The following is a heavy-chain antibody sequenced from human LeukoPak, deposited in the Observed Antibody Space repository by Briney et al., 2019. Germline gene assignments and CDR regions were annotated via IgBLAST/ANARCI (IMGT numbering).Heavy chain of an antibody. D-gene: IGHD3-10*01. V-gene: IGHV1-2*02. Sequence: ASVKVSCKASGYTFTGYYTHWVRQAPGQGLEWMGWINPNSGGTNYAQKFQGRVTMTRDTSISTAYMELSRLRSDDTAVYYCARARSITMVRGVTLLAFDIWGQGTMVTVSS. J-gene: IGHJ3*02. CDR1: GYTFTGYY. CDR2: INPNSGGT. CDR3: ARARSITMVRGVTLLAFDI.